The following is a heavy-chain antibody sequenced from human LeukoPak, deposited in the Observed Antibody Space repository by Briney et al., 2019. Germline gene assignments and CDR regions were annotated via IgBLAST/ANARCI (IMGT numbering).Heavy chain of an antibody. Sequence: PEGSLRLSCAASGFTFRNAWMSWVRQAPGKGPEWVGRIKSKSDGGTTDYAAPVKGRFTISRDDSKNTLYLQRNSLKTDDTAVYSCFTYMPAVTSGGGDWGQGTLVTVSS. CDR1: GFTFRNAW. CDR2: IKSKSDGGTT. CDR3: FTYMPAVTSGGGD. J-gene: IGHJ4*02. D-gene: IGHD4-17*01. V-gene: IGHV3-15*01.